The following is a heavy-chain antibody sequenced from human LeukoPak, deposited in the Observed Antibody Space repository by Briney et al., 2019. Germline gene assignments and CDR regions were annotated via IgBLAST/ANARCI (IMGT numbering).Heavy chain of an antibody. D-gene: IGHD3-22*01. J-gene: IGHJ1*01. V-gene: IGHV3-23*01. CDR3: AKFTTANMYFHH. CDR1: GFSFSSYA. CDR2: ISGSGGRT. Sequence: GGSLRLSCAGSGFSFSSYAMNWVRQAPGKGLEWVSGISGSGGRTDYADSVKGRFTISRDNSKNTLYLQMNSLRAEDTAVYYCAKFTTANMYFHHWGQGTLVTVSS.